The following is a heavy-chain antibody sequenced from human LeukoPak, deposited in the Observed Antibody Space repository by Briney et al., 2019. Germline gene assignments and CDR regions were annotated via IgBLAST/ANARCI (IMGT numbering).Heavy chain of an antibody. D-gene: IGHD3-9*01. Sequence: ASVKVSCKASGYTFASYDINWVRQATGQGFEWMGWMDPNSGNTGYAQKFQGRVTITRNTSISTAYMELSSLRSEDTAVYYCARGYDILTGYYNDGWFDPWGQGTLVTVSS. J-gene: IGHJ5*02. CDR2: MDPNSGNT. V-gene: IGHV1-8*03. CDR3: ARGYDILTGYYNDGWFDP. CDR1: GYTFASYD.